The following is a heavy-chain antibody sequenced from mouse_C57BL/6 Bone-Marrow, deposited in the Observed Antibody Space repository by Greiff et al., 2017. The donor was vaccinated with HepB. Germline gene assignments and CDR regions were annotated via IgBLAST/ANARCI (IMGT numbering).Heavy chain of an antibody. D-gene: IGHD1-1*01. V-gene: IGHV14-4*01. J-gene: IGHJ1*03. Sequence: EVKLVESGAELVRPGASVKLSCTASGFNIKDDYMHWVKQRPEQGLEWIGWIDPENGDTEYASKFQGKATITADTSSNTAYLQLSSLTSEDTAVYYCTTLYYYGSSLWYFDVWGTGTTVTVSS. CDR3: TTLYYYGSSLWYFDV. CDR2: IDPENGDT. CDR1: GFNIKDDY.